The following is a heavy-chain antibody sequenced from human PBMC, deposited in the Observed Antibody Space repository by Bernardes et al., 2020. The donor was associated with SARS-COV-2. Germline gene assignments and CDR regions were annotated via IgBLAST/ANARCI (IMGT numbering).Heavy chain of an antibody. D-gene: IGHD3-22*01. CDR2: INNDGTTT. CDR3: AKEHYDSRDYSYVRGDAFDA. J-gene: IGHJ3*01. V-gene: IGHV3-74*01. Sequence: GGSLRLSCAASGFTFSDYWMHWVRQAPGKGLEWVSRINNDGTTTPCADSVKGRFTISRDNSKNTLYLQMNSLRAEDTALYYCAKEHYDSRDYSYVRGDAFDAWGQGTMVTVSP. CDR1: GFTFSDYW.